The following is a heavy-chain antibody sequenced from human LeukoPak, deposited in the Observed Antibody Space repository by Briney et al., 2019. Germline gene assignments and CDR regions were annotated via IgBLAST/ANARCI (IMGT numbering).Heavy chain of an antibody. CDR2: ISFDGSDQ. Sequence: GRSLRLSCAASGFSFSTYGVRWVRQAPGKGLEWVAVISFDGSDQYYADSVKGRFTVSRDNSKNTLYLQMNSLRAEDTAVYYWAKLGCSSTRCYINYWGQGTLVTVSS. CDR1: GFSFSTYG. V-gene: IGHV3-30*18. CDR3: AKLGCSSTRCYINY. D-gene: IGHD2-2*01. J-gene: IGHJ4*02.